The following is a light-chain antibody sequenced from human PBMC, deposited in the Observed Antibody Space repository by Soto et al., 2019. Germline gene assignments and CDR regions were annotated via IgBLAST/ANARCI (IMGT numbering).Light chain of an antibody. J-gene: IGKJ1*01. CDR2: AAS. V-gene: IGKV1-27*01. CDR1: QGISNY. Sequence: DIQMTQSPSSLSASVGDRVTITCRASQGISNYLAWYQQKPGKVPKLLIYAASTLQSGVPSRFSGSASGTDFTLTISILQPEDVPTYYCQKYNSAPPWTFGQGTKVEIK. CDR3: QKYNSAPPWT.